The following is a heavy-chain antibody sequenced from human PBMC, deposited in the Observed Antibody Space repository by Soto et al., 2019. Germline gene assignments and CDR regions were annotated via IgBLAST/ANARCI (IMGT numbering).Heavy chain of an antibody. D-gene: IGHD1-20*01. CDR3: ARVNSYYYYGMDV. CDR1: GFTFSSYW. V-gene: IGHV3-7*03. CDR2: IKQDGSEK. J-gene: IGHJ6*02. Sequence: GGSLRLSCAASGFTFSSYWMSWVRQVPGKGLEWVANIKQDGSEKYYVDSVKGRFTISRDNAKNSLYLQMNSLRAEDTAVYYCARVNSYYYYGMDVWGQGTTVTVSS.